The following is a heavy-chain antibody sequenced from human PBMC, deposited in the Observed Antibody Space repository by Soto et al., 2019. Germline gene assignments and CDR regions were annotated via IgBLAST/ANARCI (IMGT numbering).Heavy chain of an antibody. CDR1: GFTFSSYW. CDR3: ARDAGYYDILTGQQNNWFDP. Sequence: GGSLRLSCAASGFTFSSYWMHWVRQAPGKGLVWVSRINSDGSSTSYADSVKGRFTISRDNAKNTLYLQMNSLRAEDTAVYYCARDAGYYDILTGQQNNWFDPWGQGTLVTVSS. CDR2: INSDGSST. J-gene: IGHJ5*02. V-gene: IGHV3-74*01. D-gene: IGHD3-9*01.